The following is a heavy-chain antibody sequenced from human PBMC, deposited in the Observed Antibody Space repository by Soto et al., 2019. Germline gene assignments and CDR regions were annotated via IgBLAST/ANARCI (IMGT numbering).Heavy chain of an antibody. CDR1: GFTFDIYA. CDR2: ISWNSGTR. D-gene: IGHD5-18*01. V-gene: IGHV3-9*01. Sequence: EVQLVDSGGGLVQPGRSLRLSCAASGFTFDIYAMHWVRQAPGKGLEWVSSISWNSGTRGYADSVKGRFTISGDNAKNSLYLQMDSLRTEDTAFYYCAKELGGYSYGYELDHWGQGTLVAVSS. J-gene: IGHJ4*02. CDR3: AKELGGYSYGYELDH.